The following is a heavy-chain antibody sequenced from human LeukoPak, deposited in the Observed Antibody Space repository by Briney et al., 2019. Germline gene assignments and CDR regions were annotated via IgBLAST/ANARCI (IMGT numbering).Heavy chain of an antibody. CDR2: INPNSGGT. Sequence: ASVKVSCKASGYTFTGYYMHWVRQDPGQGLEWMGWINPNSGGTNYAQKFQGRVTMTRDTSISTAYMELSRLRSDDTAVYYCAREGGYCSGGSCPLDYWGQGTLVTVSS. D-gene: IGHD2-15*01. CDR3: AREGGYCSGGSCPLDY. CDR1: GYTFTGYY. J-gene: IGHJ4*02. V-gene: IGHV1-2*02.